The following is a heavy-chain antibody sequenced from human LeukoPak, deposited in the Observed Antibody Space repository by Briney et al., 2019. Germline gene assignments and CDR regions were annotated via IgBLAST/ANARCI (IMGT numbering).Heavy chain of an antibody. CDR2: IYTSGST. CDR1: GGSLSSGGYY. CDR3: ARDVSSWLDN. J-gene: IGHJ4*02. V-gene: IGHV4-61*02. Sequence: SETLSLTCTVSGGSLSSGGYYWSWIRQPAGKGLEWIGRIYTSGSTNYNPSLKSRVTISVDTSKNQFSLKLSSVTAADTAVYYCARDVSSWLDNWGQGTLVTVSS. D-gene: IGHD6-13*01.